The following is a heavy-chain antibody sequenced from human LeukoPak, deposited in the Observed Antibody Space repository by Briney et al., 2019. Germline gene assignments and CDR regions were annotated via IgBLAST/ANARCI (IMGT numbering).Heavy chain of an antibody. J-gene: IGHJ3*02. CDR1: GYSFTSYW. D-gene: IGHD3-10*01. V-gene: IGHV5-51*01. CDR3: ARRAVRRVIAAPVNDAFDI. Sequence: GESLKISCKGSGYSFTSYWIGWVRQMPGKGLEWMGIIYPGDSDARYSPSFQGQVTISADKSIRTAYLQWSSLKDSDTAMYYSARRAVRRVIAAPVNDAFDIWGQGTMVTVSS. CDR2: IYPGDSDA.